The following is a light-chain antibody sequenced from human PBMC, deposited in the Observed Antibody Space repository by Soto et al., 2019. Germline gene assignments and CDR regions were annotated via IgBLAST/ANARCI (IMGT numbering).Light chain of an antibody. J-gene: IGKJ1*01. Sequence: DVVMTQSPLSLPVTLGQPASICCRSRQSLVYSDGNTYLNCSQQRPGQSPRRRIYKVSNRDSGVPDRFSGSGSGTDFTLKIRGVEAEDVGVYNCMQGTHSWTFGQGTKVEIK. CDR2: KVS. CDR3: MQGTHSWT. CDR1: QSLVYSDGNTY. V-gene: IGKV2-30*01.